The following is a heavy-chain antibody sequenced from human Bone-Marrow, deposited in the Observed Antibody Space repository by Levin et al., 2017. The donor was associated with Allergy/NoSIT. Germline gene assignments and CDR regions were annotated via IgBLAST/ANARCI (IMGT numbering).Heavy chain of an antibody. J-gene: IGHJ6*03. V-gene: IGHV4-34*01. CDR2: IKHSGST. CDR1: GGSFSDDQ. CDR3: ARVSKNYYYYYMDV. Sequence: SQTLSLTCAVFGGSFSDDQWSWIRQSPGRGLEWIGEIKHSGSTNYNPSLKSRVTLSLDTSKNQFSLILSSVTAADTAIYYCARVSKNYYYYYMDVWGKGTTVTVSS.